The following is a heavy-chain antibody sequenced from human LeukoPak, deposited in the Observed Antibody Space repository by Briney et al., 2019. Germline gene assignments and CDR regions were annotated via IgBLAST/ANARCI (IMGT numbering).Heavy chain of an antibody. J-gene: IGHJ4*02. CDR1: GYTFTSYY. D-gene: IGHD3-10*01. CDR2: INPSGGST. V-gene: IGHV1-46*04. CDR3: ARDRQLLWFGESPTGYFDY. Sequence: ASVTVSCKASGYTFTSYYIHWVRQAPGQGLEWMGIINPSGGSTSYAQKLQDRVTMTRDMSTSTVYMELSSLRSEDTAVYYWARDRQLLWFGESPTGYFDYWGQGTLVTVSS.